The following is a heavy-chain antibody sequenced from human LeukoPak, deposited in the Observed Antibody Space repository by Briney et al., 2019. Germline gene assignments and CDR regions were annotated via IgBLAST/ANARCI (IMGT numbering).Heavy chain of an antibody. V-gene: IGHV1-8*01. CDR3: ARDSAYYYDSSGYYPFPDAFDI. J-gene: IGHJ3*02. CDR2: MNPNSGDT. CDR1: GYTFTSND. Sequence: ASVKVSCKASGYTFTSNDINWVRQATRQGLECMGWMNPNSGDTGYAQKFQGRVTMTTDTSTSTAYMELRSLRSDDTAVYYCARDSAYYYDSSGYYPFPDAFDIWGQGTMVTVSS. D-gene: IGHD3-22*01.